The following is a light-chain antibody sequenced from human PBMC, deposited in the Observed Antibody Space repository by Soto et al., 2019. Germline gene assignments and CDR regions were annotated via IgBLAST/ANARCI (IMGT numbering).Light chain of an antibody. CDR2: DAS. CDR3: QQYNSYSPWT. J-gene: IGKJ1*01. V-gene: IGKV1-5*01. CDR1: QSISSW. Sequence: DIQMTQSPSTLSASVGDRVTITCRASQSISSWLAWYQQKPGKAPKLLIYDASSLESGVPSRFSGSGSGTEFTLTISSLQPDDFATYYCQQYNSYSPWTFGQGTKVKSN.